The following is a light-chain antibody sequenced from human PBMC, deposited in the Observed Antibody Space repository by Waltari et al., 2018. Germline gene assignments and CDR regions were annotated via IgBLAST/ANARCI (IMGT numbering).Light chain of an antibody. CDR1: SSDIGPSG. Sequence: LTQPPSLSGAPGHRVTISCTVSSSDIGPSGVNWSQHPPGSVPRLLIYDNTHRPSGVPDRFSASKSDTSASLDIAGLQPDDEADYYCQSYDNTGRGSVLIGGGTRLTVL. CDR3: QSYDNTGRGSVL. J-gene: IGLJ2*01. V-gene: IGLV1-40*01. CDR2: DNT.